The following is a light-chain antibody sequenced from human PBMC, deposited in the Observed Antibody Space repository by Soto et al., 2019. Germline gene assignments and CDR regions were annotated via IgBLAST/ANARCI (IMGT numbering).Light chain of an antibody. V-gene: IGLV2-14*01. J-gene: IGLJ3*02. CDR2: EVS. Sequence: QSALTQPASVSGSPGQSIAISCTGTSSDIGAYNYVSWYQHHPGKAPKLMIHEVSNRPSGVSNRFSGSKSGNTASLTISGIQAEDEADYYCSSYTSSSWVFGGGTKVTVL. CDR3: SSYTSSSWV. CDR1: SSDIGAYNY.